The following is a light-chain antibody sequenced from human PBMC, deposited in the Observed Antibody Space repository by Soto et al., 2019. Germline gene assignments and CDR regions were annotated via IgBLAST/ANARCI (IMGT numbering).Light chain of an antibody. CDR3: SSYSTITNLYV. J-gene: IGLJ1*01. CDR1: SRDVGGYNY. CDR2: NVR. V-gene: IGLV2-14*03. Sequence: QSVLTQPASVSGSPGQSITISCTGTSRDVGGYNYVSWYQQHPGKAPKLMIYNVRNRPSGVSDRFSGSKSGNTASLTISGLQAEDEADYYCSSYSTITNLYVFGTGTKVTVL.